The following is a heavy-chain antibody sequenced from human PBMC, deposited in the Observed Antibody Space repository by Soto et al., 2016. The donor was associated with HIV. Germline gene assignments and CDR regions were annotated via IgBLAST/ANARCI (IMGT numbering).Heavy chain of an antibody. D-gene: IGHD5-12*01. CDR2: IKQDGSEK. CDR3: ARASGVWEWLRLGYFDL. V-gene: IGHV3-7*01. J-gene: IGHJ2*01. CDR1: GFTFSSYW. Sequence: EVQLVESGGGLVQPGGSLRLSCAASGFTFSSYWMTWVRQAPGKGLEWVANIKQDGSEKYYVDSVKGRFTISRDNAKNSLYLQMNSLRAEDTAVYYCARASGVWEWLRLGYFDLVGPWPPWSLS.